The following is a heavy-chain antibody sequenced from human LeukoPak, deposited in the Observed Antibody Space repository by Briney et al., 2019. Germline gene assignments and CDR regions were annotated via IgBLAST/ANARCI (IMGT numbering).Heavy chain of an antibody. CDR1: GFTFSSYW. V-gene: IGHV3-74*01. CDR2: INSDGSST. CDR3: ARVDDYGDYVPGY. J-gene: IGHJ4*02. D-gene: IGHD4-17*01. Sequence: GGSLRLSCAASGFTFSSYWMHWVRQAPGKGLVWVSRINSDGSSTSYADSVKGRFAISRDNAKNTLYLQMNSLRAEDTAVYYCARVDDYGDYVPGYWGQGTLVTVSS.